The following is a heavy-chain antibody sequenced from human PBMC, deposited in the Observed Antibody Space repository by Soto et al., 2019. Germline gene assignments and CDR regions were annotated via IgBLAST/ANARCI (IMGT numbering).Heavy chain of an antibody. Sequence: SSETLSLTCAVSGFFISSGNYWGWIRKPPGKGLEWIGSIFHGGNTYYNPSLKSRVTISVDMSKNQFSLKLNSVAAADTAVYYCARARWYDAFDVWGQGTVVTVSS. J-gene: IGHJ3*01. V-gene: IGHV4-38-2*01. CDR2: IFHGGNT. CDR1: GFFISSGNY. D-gene: IGHD2-15*01. CDR3: ARARWYDAFDV.